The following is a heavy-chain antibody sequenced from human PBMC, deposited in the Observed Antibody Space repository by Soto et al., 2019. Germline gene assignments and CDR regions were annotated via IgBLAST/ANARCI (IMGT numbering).Heavy chain of an antibody. Sequence: AVKVSCKASGGTLSSYAISWVRQAPEQGLEWMGGIIPIFGTANYAQKFQGRVTITADESTSTAYMELSSLRSEDTAVYYCARIYSSSCGGNNDYYFDYRGQGTLV. V-gene: IGHV1-69*13. D-gene: IGHD6-6*01. CDR3: ARIYSSSCGGNNDYYFDY. CDR1: GGTLSSYA. CDR2: IIPIFGTA. J-gene: IGHJ4*02.